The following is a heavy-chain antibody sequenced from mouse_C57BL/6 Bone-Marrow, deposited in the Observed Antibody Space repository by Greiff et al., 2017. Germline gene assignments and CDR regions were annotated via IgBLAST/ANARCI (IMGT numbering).Heavy chain of an antibody. D-gene: IGHD2-4*01. CDR1: GFTFSDAW. Sequence: EVQVEESGGGLVQPGGSMKLSCAASGFTFSDAWMDWVRQSPEKGLEWVAEIRNKANNHATYYAESVKGRFTISRADSKSSVYLQMNSLRAEDTGIYDCTWPSITTKGYYFDYWGKGTTLTVSS. V-gene: IGHV6-6*01. J-gene: IGHJ2*01. CDR2: IRNKANNHAT. CDR3: TWPSITTKGYYFDY.